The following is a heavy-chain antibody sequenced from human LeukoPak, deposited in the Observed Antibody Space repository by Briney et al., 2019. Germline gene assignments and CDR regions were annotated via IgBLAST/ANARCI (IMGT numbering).Heavy chain of an antibody. CDR1: GFTFSSYA. J-gene: IGHJ5*02. CDR2: ISGSGGST. V-gene: IGHV3-23*01. D-gene: IGHD4-17*01. CDR3: AKAVNGDYFNWFDP. Sequence: GGSLRLSCAASGFTFSSYAMSWVRQAPGKGLEWVSGISGSGGSTYYADSVKGRFTISRDNSKNTLYLRMNSLRAEDTAVYYCAKAVNGDYFNWFDPWGQGTLVTVSS.